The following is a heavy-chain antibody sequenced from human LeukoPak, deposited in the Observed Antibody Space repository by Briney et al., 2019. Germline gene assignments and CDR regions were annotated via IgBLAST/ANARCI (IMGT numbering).Heavy chain of an antibody. J-gene: IGHJ6*04. D-gene: IGHD6-13*01. CDR3: AISRGQQLAREAPYYYGMDV. CDR2: INAGNGNT. V-gene: IGHV1-3*01. Sequence: ASVKVSFKASGYTFTSYAIHWVRQAPRQRLGWMGWINAGNGNTKYSQKFQGRVTITRDTSASTAYMELSSLRSEDTAVYYWAISRGQQLAREAPYYYGMDVWGKGTTVTVSS. CDR1: GYTFTSYA.